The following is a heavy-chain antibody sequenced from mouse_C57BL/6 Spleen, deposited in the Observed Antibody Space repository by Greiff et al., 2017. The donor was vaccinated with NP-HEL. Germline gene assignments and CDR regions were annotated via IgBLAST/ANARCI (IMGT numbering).Heavy chain of an antibody. V-gene: IGHV1-82*01. Sequence: QVQLQQSGPELVKPGASVKISCKASGYAFSSSWMNWVKQRPGKGLEWIGRIYPGDGDTNYNGKFKGKATLTADKASSTAYMQLRSLTSEDSAVYFCATAVNSYSYAYWGQGTLVTVSA. D-gene: IGHD1-1*01. CDR3: ATAVNSYSYAY. CDR1: GYAFSSSW. CDR2: IYPGDGDT. J-gene: IGHJ3*01.